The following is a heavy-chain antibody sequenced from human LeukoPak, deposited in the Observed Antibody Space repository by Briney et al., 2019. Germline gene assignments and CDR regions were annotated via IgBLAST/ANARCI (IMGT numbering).Heavy chain of an antibody. Sequence: ASVKVSCKASGYTFTGYYMHWVRQAPGQGLEWMGWINPNSGGTNYAQKFQGRVTMTRDTSISTAYMELSRLRSDDTAVYYCARAAGIVATKGFDYWGQGTLVTVSS. CDR2: INPNSGGT. CDR3: ARAAGIVATKGFDY. J-gene: IGHJ4*02. CDR1: GYTFTGYY. V-gene: IGHV1-2*02. D-gene: IGHD5-12*01.